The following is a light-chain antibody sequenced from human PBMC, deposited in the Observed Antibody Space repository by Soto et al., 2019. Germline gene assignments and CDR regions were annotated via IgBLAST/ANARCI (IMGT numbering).Light chain of an antibody. CDR1: QDIERW. V-gene: IGKV1-12*01. Sequence: DIQMTQSPSSLSASVGDRVSITCRASQDIERWLAWYQQKPGEAPKVMIYAASSLQSGVPSRFSGSGSGTDFSLTLSRLQPEDFATYYCKQSKSFPLTFGGGTKVDIK. CDR3: KQSKSFPLT. CDR2: AAS. J-gene: IGKJ4*01.